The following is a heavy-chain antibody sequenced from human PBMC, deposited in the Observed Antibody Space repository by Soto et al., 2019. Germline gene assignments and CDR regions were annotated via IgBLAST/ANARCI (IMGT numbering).Heavy chain of an antibody. J-gene: IGHJ4*02. Sequence: QVQLQESGPGLVKPSETLSLTCTVSGGSVSSGSYYWSWIRQPPGKGLEWIGYIYYSGSTNYNPSLKSRVTISVDTSKNQCSLKLSSVTAADTAVYYCARDRDSSGYPDYWGQGTLVTVSS. CDR1: GGSVSSGSYY. CDR2: IYYSGST. D-gene: IGHD3-22*01. V-gene: IGHV4-61*01. CDR3: ARDRDSSGYPDY.